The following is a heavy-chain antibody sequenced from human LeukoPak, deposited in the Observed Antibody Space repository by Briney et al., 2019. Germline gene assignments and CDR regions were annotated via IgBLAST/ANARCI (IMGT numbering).Heavy chain of an antibody. CDR3: ATDTLRFRMDV. CDR2: ISSSSTYT. Sequence: GGSLRLSCTVSGHPISSCTLNWVRQSPGKGLEWVSSISSSSTYTYYADSVKGRFTISRDNAKNSLFLQMNSLRDDDTGVYFCATDTLRFRMDVWGKGTTVIVSS. V-gene: IGHV3-21*01. D-gene: IGHD3-3*01. CDR1: GHPISSCT. J-gene: IGHJ6*04.